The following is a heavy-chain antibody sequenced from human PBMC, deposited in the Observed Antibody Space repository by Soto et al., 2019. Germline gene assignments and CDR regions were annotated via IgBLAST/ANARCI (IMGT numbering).Heavy chain of an antibody. Sequence: PGGSLRLSCAVSGFICSSYDMSWVRQAPGKGLEWVSTILVGGSPHYEDSVKGRFTISRDTSKNTVYLQMNSQTAGDTAVYYCAKATATSGGAFEIYGQGAMVTVSS. CDR3: AKATATSGGAFEI. J-gene: IGHJ3*02. CDR2: ILVGGSP. D-gene: IGHD1-1*01. CDR1: GFICSSYD. V-gene: IGHV3-23*01.